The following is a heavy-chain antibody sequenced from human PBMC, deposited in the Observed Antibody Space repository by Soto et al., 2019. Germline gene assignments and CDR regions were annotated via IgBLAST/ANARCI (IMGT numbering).Heavy chain of an antibody. V-gene: IGHV3-30-3*01. J-gene: IGHJ4*02. CDR3: RGCDY. Sequence: QVQLVESGGGVVQPGRSLRLSCAASGFTFSSYAMHWVRQAPGKGLEWVAVISYDGSNKYYADSVKGRFTISRDNSKNTLYLQMNSLRAEDTAVYYRRGCDYWGQGTLVTVSS. D-gene: IGHD3-10*01. CDR2: ISYDGSNK. CDR1: GFTFSSYA.